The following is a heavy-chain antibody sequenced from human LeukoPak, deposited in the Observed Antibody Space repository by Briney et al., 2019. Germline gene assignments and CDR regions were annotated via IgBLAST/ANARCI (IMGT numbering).Heavy chain of an antibody. V-gene: IGHV3-21*01. CDR2: ISSSSSYI. Sequence: GGSLRLSCAASGFTFSSYSMTWVRQAPGKGLEWVSSISSSSSYIYYADSVKGRFTISRDNAKNSLYLQMNSLRAEDTAVYYCARALPYGGNSGSDYWGQGTLVTVSS. D-gene: IGHD4-23*01. CDR3: ARALPYGGNSGSDY. J-gene: IGHJ4*02. CDR1: GFTFSSYS.